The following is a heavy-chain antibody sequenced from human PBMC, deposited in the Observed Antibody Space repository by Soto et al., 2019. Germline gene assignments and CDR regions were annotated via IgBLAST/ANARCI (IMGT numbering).Heavy chain of an antibody. V-gene: IGHV1-69*01. J-gene: IGHJ6*02. CDR3: ARDTREITRIRGVIPYYIFHMDV. D-gene: IGHD3-10*01. CDR1: GGTFSNYA. Sequence: QVQLAQSGAEVKKPGSSVKVSCKVSGGTFSNYAISWVRQAPGEGLEWMGGIIPDFGRPKYAQRFQGRVTISADQYKATAYMELSSLRSDDTAVYYCARDTREITRIRGVIPYYIFHMDVWGQGTTVAVSS. CDR2: IIPDFGRP.